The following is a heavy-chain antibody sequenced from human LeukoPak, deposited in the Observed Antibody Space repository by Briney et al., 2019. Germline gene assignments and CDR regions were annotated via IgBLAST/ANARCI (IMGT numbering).Heavy chain of an antibody. CDR1: GFTFGSYE. Sequence: GRSLRLSCAAAGFTFGSYEMNWVRQAPGEGREWVSAIRGSGGSTYYADSVKGRFTISRDNSKDTLYLQMNSLRAEDTAVYYCAKVALVRAYWFDPWGQGTLVTVSS. CDR3: AKVALVRAYWFDP. D-gene: IGHD6-13*01. CDR2: IRGSGGST. V-gene: IGHV3-23*01. J-gene: IGHJ5*02.